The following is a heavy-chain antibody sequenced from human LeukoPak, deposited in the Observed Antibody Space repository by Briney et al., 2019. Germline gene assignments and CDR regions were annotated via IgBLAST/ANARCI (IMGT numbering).Heavy chain of an antibody. D-gene: IGHD2-15*01. J-gene: IGHJ5*02. CDR1: GDSLSSYY. Sequence: SETLSLTCTVCGDSLSSYYWRWVRQPAGRGLEWVGRIYTTGSTNYNPSLKSGVTISVKKSKKQFSLKLSSMTAADTAVYYCARGSPIARIPHPYWFDPWGQGTLVTVSS. V-gene: IGHV4-4*07. CDR3: ARGSPIARIPHPYWFDP. CDR2: IYTTGST.